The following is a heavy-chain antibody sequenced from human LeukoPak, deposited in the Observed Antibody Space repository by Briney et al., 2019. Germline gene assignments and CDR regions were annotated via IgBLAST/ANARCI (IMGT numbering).Heavy chain of an antibody. J-gene: IGHJ4*02. V-gene: IGHV3-30*02. CDR1: GFTFSSYG. CDR3: AKDGLYDSSGYYLPFDY. D-gene: IGHD3-22*01. CDR2: IRYDGSNK. Sequence: GGSLRLSCAASGFTFSSYGMHWVRQAPGKGLEWVAFIRYDGSNKYYADSVKGRFTISRDNSKNTLYLQMNSLRAEDTAVYYCAKDGLYDSSGYYLPFDYWGQGTLVTVSS.